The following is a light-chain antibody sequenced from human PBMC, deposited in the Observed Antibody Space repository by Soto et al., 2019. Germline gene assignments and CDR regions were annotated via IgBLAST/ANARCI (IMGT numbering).Light chain of an antibody. CDR1: SSDIGDSNY. V-gene: IGLV2-8*01. Sequence: ALTQPPSASGSPGRSVTISCTGTSSDIGDSNYVSWYQQHPGNAPKLIMYEINKRPSGVPGRFSGSKSGNTASLTVSGLQAEDEADYYCSSYAGNDNCVFGTGTKVTVL. CDR3: SSYAGNDNCV. J-gene: IGLJ1*01. CDR2: EIN.